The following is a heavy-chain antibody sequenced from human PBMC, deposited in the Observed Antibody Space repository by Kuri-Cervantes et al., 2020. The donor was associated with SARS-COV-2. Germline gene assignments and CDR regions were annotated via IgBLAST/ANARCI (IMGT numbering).Heavy chain of an antibody. J-gene: IGHJ4*02. CDR2: IYPSDSDT. V-gene: IGHV5-51*01. CDR1: GYTFTSHW. CDR3: ARRGSATTFLDY. Sequence: KVSCKVSGYTFTSHWIGWLRQMPGKGLEWMGIIYPSDSDTRYSPSFQGQVIISVDRSINTAYLQWSSPKPSDTAIYYCARRGSATTFLDYWGQGTQVTVSS. D-gene: IGHD2-15*01.